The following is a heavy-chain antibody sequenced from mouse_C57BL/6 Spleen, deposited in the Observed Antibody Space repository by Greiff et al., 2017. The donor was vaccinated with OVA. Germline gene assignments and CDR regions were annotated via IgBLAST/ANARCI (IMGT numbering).Heavy chain of an antibody. CDR3: ARHNDYDSAMDY. D-gene: IGHD2-4*01. Sequence: EVHLVESGGDLVKPGGSLKLSCAASGFTFSSYGMSWVRQTPDKRLEWVATISSGGSYTYYPDSVKGRFTISRDNAKNTLYLQMSSLKSEDTAMYYCARHNDYDSAMDYWGQGTSVTVSS. J-gene: IGHJ4*01. CDR1: GFTFSSYG. CDR2: ISSGGSYT. V-gene: IGHV5-6*01.